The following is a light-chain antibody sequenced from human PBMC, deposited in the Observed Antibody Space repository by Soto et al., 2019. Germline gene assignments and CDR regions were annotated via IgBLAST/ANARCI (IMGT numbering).Light chain of an antibody. CDR1: QTISSW. J-gene: IGKJ1*01. CDR3: QHYNSYSEA. Sequence: PMTPASFNLAGSGGSRVPNPCRASQTISSWLAWYQQKPGKAPKLLIYKASTLKSGVPSRFSGSGSGTEFTLTISSLQPDDFATYYCQHYNSYSEAFGQGTKVDIK. V-gene: IGKV1-5*03. CDR2: KAS.